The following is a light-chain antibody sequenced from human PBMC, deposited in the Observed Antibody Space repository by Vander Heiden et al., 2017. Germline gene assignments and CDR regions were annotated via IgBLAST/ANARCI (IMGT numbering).Light chain of an antibody. CDR1: HGISNT. Sequence: PSSLSDSVGDRATIPGPESHGISNTVAWDQQTVGKPHKLLIYEAASGVPSRFSGSGSGTDFTLTISSLQPEDFATYYCQQVNSYPFTFGHGTKVDIK. CDR3: QQVNSYPFT. V-gene: IGKV1-13*02. J-gene: IGKJ3*01. CDR2: EAA.